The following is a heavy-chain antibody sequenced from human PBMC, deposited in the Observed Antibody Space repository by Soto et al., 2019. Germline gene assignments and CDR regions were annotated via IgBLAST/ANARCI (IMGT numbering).Heavy chain of an antibody. J-gene: IGHJ6*02. Sequence: SETLSLTCAFYGWSFSGYYWSWIRQPPGKGLEWIGYIYYSGSTNYNPSLKSRVTISVDTSKNQFSLKLSSVTAADTAVYYCARDSDYYDSSGYYSYYYYGMDVWGQGTTVTVSS. D-gene: IGHD3-22*01. V-gene: IGHV4-59*01. CDR3: ARDSDYYDSSGYYSYYYYGMDV. CDR2: IYYSGST. CDR1: GWSFSGYY.